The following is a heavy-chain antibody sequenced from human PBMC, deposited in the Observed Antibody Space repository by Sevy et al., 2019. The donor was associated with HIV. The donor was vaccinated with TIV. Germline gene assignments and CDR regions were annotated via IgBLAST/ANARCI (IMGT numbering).Heavy chain of an antibody. D-gene: IGHD5-18*01. CDR3: ARSQNVDSAPIDY. CDR2: CFYSDNF. V-gene: IGHV4-30-4*01. J-gene: IGHJ4*02. Sequence: SETLSLTCSVSGDSLSSADYYWSWVRQPPGKGLEWIGYCFYSDNFYYNPSLKSRLTISVDTSKNQFSLKLTSVTAAYSAVYYCARSQNVDSAPIDYWGQGTPVTVSS. CDR1: GDSLSSADYY.